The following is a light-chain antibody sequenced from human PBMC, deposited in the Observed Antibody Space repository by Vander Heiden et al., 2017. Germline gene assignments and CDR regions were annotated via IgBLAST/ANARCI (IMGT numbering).Light chain of an antibody. CDR3: QQRGNWPVA. J-gene: IGKJ4*01. V-gene: IGKV3-11*01. Sequence: EIVLTQSPATLSLSPGERATLSCRASQSVSSSLAWYQQKPGQAPRLLIYDASNRATGIPARFSGSGSETDCTLTISSLEPEDFAVYYCQQRGNWPVAFGGGTTVEIK. CDR1: QSVSSS. CDR2: DAS.